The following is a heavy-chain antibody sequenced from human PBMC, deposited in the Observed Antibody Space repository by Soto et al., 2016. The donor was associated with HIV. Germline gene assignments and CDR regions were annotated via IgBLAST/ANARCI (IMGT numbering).Heavy chain of an antibody. J-gene: IGHJ4*02. V-gene: IGHV3-73*01. CDR3: TNSSSRGGAGGY. CDR2: IRSKANSYAT. D-gene: IGHD3-16*01. CDR1: GFTFSGSA. Sequence: EVQLVESGGGLVQPGGSLKLSCAASGFTFSGSAMHWVRQASGKGLEWVGRIRSKANSYATAYAASVKGRFTISRDDSKNTAYLQMNSLKTEDTAVYYCTNSSSRGGAGGYWGQGTLVTVSS.